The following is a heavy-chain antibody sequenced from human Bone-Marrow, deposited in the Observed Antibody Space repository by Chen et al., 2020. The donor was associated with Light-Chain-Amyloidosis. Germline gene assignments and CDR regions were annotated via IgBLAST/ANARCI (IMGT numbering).Heavy chain of an antibody. V-gene: IGHV3-20*04. Sequence: EVQLVESGGGVVGPGGSLRLPCAASGFSFVDYGMSWGRQAPGRGLEWVSDINWNGGSTGYADSVKGRFTISRDNAKNSLYLQMNSLRAEDTALYYCAGGNGYYMYGMDVWGQGTTVTVSS. D-gene: IGHD3-3*01. J-gene: IGHJ6*02. CDR2: INWNGGST. CDR1: GFSFVDYG. CDR3: AGGNGYYMYGMDV.